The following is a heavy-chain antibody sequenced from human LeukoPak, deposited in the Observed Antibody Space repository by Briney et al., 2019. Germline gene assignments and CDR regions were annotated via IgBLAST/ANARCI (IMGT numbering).Heavy chain of an antibody. CDR1: GYTFTSYY. CDR2: INPSGGST. D-gene: IGHD5-18*01. Sequence: GASVKVSCKASGYTFTSYYMHWVRQAPGQGLEWMGIINPSGGSTSYAQKFQGRVTMTRDTSKSTVYMELSSLRSEDTAVYYCASRGYSYGYADYWGQGTLVTVSS. CDR3: ASRGYSYGYADY. V-gene: IGHV1-46*01. J-gene: IGHJ4*02.